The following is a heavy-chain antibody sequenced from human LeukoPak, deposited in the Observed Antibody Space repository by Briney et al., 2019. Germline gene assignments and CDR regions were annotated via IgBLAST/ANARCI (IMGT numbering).Heavy chain of an antibody. CDR2: MNPNSGNT. CDR3: ARGMPRIAAAGTPNAYWFDP. CDR1: GYTFTSYD. J-gene: IGHJ5*02. V-gene: IGHV1-8*01. Sequence: ASVKVSCKASGYTFTSYDINWVRQATGQGLEWMGWMNPNSGNTGYAQKFQGRVTMTRNTSIRTAYMELSSLRSEDTAVYDCARGMPRIAAAGTPNAYWFDPWGQGTLVTVSS. D-gene: IGHD6-13*01.